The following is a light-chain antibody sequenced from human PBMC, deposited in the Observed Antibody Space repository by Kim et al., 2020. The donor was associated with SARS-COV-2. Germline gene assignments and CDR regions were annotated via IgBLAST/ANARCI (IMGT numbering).Light chain of an antibody. CDR2: WAS. J-gene: IGKJ2*03. Sequence: RATLNCKSSQTVLYNSNNNTYLAWFRQKPGQAPKLLIYWASIRESGVSDRFSGSGSETDFPLTISSLQAEDVAVYYCQQYYSTPPSFGQGTKLEI. V-gene: IGKV4-1*01. CDR3: QQYYSTPPS. CDR1: QTVLYNSNNNTY.